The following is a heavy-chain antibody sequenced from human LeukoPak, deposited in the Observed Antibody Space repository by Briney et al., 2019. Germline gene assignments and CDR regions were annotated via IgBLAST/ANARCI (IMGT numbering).Heavy chain of an antibody. CDR2: ISYDGSNK. CDR3: ARDIRIAAAYGMDV. D-gene: IGHD6-13*01. J-gene: IGHJ6*02. V-gene: IGHV3-30*04. CDR1: GFTFSSYA. Sequence: GRSLRLSCAASGFTFSSYAMHWVRQAPGKGLEWVAVISYDGSNKYYADSVKGRFTISRDNSKNTLYLQMSSLRAEDTAVYYCARDIRIAAAYGMDVWGQGTTVTVSS.